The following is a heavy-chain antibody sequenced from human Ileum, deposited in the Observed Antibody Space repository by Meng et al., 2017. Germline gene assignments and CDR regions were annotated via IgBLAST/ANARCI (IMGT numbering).Heavy chain of an antibody. J-gene: IGHJ4*02. CDR2: IYYDGNT. CDR1: GDSLTSVNTQ. V-gene: IGHV4-30-4*01. Sequence: QAQLQESGPGLVKPSQTLSLTCTVSGDSLTSVNTQWSWIRQSPGKGPEYIGYIYYDGNTYYNPSLKSRLIISIDTSRNEFSLRLNSVTAADTAVYYCAREFYVDTAMVIDSWGQGTLVTVSS. CDR3: AREFYVDTAMVIDS. D-gene: IGHD5-18*01.